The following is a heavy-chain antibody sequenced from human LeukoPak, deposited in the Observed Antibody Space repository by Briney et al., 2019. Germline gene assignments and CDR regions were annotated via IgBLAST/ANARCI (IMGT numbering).Heavy chain of an antibody. Sequence: SETLSLTCTVSGGSISSYYWSWIRQPAGKGLEWIGRIYTSGSTNYNPSLKSRATISVDTSKNQFSLKLSSVTAADTAVYYCARVQKTGFFDYWGQGTLVTVSS. CDR2: IYTSGST. J-gene: IGHJ4*02. V-gene: IGHV4-4*07. CDR3: ARVQKTGFFDY. CDR1: GGSISSYY.